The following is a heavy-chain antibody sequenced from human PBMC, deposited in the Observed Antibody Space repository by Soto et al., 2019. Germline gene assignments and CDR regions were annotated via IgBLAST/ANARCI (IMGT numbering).Heavy chain of an antibody. CDR3: AAYSSSWYLLFDI. CDR2: INHSGST. V-gene: IGHV4-34*01. D-gene: IGHD6-13*01. CDR1: GGSFSGYY. J-gene: IGHJ3*02. Sequence: QVQLQQWGAGLLKPSETLSLTCAVYGGSFSGYYWSWIRQPPGKGLEWIGEINHSGSTNYNPSLKGRVTISVDTSKNQFSLKLSSVTAADTAVYYCAAYSSSWYLLFDIWGQGTMVTVSS.